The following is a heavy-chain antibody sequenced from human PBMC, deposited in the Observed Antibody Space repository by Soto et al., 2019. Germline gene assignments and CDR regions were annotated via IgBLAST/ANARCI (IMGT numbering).Heavy chain of an antibody. CDR3: ARVPQYYYDTPSGPGAFDI. D-gene: IGHD3-22*01. Sequence: SETLSLTCTVSGGSISSGGYYWSWIRQHPGKGLEWIGYIYYSGSTYYNPSLKSRVTISVDTSKNQFSLKLSSVTTADTAVYYCARVPQYYYDTPSGPGAFDIWGQGTVVTVSS. CDR1: GGSISSGGYY. J-gene: IGHJ3*02. V-gene: IGHV4-31*03. CDR2: IYYSGST.